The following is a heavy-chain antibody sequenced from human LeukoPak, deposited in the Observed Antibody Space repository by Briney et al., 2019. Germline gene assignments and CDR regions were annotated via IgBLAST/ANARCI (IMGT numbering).Heavy chain of an antibody. D-gene: IGHD1-7*01. Sequence: SETLSLTCAVYGGSFSNYYWSWIRQPPGRGLEWIGEINDSGRTNYNPSLMSRVTVSVDTSKNQFSLRLTSVTATDTAVYYCARRWNYGRNYYIDVWGNGATVSVSS. V-gene: IGHV4-34*01. CDR1: GGSFSNYY. CDR2: INDSGRT. CDR3: ARRWNYGRNYYIDV. J-gene: IGHJ6*03.